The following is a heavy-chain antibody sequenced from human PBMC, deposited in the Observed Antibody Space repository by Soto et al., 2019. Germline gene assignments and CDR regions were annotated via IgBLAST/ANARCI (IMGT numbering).Heavy chain of an antibody. CDR1: GFTFSEHY. D-gene: IGHD3-22*01. CDR3: ARDLGYYDSSGYFDY. J-gene: IGHJ4*02. CDR2: VSSSDSTV. V-gene: IGHV3-11*01. Sequence: QVHLVESGGXLVKPGGSLRLSCAGSGFTFSEHYMSWIRQAPGKGLEWISYVSSSDSTVYYADSVKGRFTISRDNAKNSLYLQMNSLRVEDTAVYYCARDLGYYDSSGYFDYWGQGTLVTVSS.